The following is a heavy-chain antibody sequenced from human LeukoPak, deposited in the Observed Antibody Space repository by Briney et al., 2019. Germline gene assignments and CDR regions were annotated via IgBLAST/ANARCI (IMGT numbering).Heavy chain of an antibody. J-gene: IGHJ6*02. CDR1: GFTFSSYV. CDR2: ISGSGGST. V-gene: IGHV3-23*01. D-gene: IGHD4-17*01. Sequence: PGGSLRLSCAASGFTFSSYVMSWVRQAPGKGLEWVSAISGSGGSTYYADSVKGRFTISRDNSKNTLYLQMNSLRAEDTAVYYCAKDLPHDYGDYGNGMDVWGQGTTVTVSS. CDR3: AKDLPHDYGDYGNGMDV.